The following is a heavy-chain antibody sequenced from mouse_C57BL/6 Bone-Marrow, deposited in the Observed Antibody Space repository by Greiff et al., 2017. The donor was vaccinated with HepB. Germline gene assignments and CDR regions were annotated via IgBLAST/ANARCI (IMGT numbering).Heavy chain of an antibody. CDR1: GYTFTSYW. J-gene: IGHJ4*01. Sequence: QVQLQQPGAELVMPGASVKLSCKASGYTFTSYWMHWVKQRPGRGLEWIGEIDPSDSYTNYNHKFKGKSTLTVDKSSSTAYMQLSSLTSEDSAVYYCARTYYDYGGYAMDYWGQGTLVTVSS. CDR3: ARTYYDYGGYAMDY. D-gene: IGHD2-4*01. CDR2: IDPSDSYT. V-gene: IGHV1-69*01.